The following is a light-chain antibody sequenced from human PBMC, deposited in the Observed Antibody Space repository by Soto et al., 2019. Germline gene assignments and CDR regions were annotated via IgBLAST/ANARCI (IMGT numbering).Light chain of an antibody. CDR2: DAS. CDR3: QQYNKRPPWT. V-gene: IGKV3-15*01. J-gene: IGKJ1*01. CDR1: QTISTN. Sequence: EVVMTQSPATLSVSPGEGATLSCRASQTISTNLAWYQQKPGQAPRLLIYDASIRATGIPARFSGSGSETEFTLTISSLQSEDFAVYYCQQYNKRPPWTFGPGTKVEIK.